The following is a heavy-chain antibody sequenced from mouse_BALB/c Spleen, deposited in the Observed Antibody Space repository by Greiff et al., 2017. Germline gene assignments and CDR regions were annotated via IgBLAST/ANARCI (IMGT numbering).Heavy chain of an antibody. J-gene: IGHJ2*01. D-gene: IGHD2-1*01. CDR3: ARVLNGNYGFDY. CDR1: GYTFTDYA. CDR2: ISTYYGDA. Sequence: QVQLQQSGAELVRPGVSVKISCKGSGYTFTDYAMHWVKQSHAKSLEWIGVISTYYGDASYNQKFKGKATMTVDKSSSTAYMELARLTSEDSAIYYCARVLNGNYGFDYWGQGTTLTVSA. V-gene: IGHV1S137*01.